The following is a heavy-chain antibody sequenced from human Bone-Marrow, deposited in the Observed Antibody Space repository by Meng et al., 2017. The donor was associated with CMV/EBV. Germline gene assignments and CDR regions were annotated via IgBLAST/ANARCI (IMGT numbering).Heavy chain of an antibody. CDR2: INPNSGGT. CDR3: ARGSPRRAKYSSTWYDSFDI. V-gene: IGHV1-2*02. CDR1: GYTFTGHY. J-gene: IGHJ3*02. D-gene: IGHD6-13*01. Sequence: ASVKVSCKASGYTFTGHYMHWVRQAPGQALEWMGSINPNSGGTTYAQKFQGRVTMSRDTSISIGYMEVNRLRSDDTAVYYCARGSPRRAKYSSTWYDSFDIWGQGTKVTVSS.